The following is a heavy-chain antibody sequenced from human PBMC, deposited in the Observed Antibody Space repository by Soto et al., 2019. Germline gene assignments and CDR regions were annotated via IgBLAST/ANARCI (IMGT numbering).Heavy chain of an antibody. CDR1: GFTFSSYW. CDR3: ATSRTFDY. V-gene: IGHV3-7*01. Sequence: PGESLKISCVVSGFTFSSYWMNWARQAPGKGLEWVANIKQDGSEKYYVDSAKGRFTISRDNAKNSLYLQMNSLSAEDTAIYYCATSRTFDYWGQGTLVTVSS. D-gene: IGHD6-13*01. J-gene: IGHJ4*02. CDR2: IKQDGSEK.